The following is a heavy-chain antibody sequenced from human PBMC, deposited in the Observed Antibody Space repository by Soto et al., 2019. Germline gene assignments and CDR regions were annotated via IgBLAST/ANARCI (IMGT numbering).Heavy chain of an antibody. CDR1: GGTFSSYA. D-gene: IGHD3-22*01. CDR2: MIPIFGTA. CDR3: ASHYDSSGYYYRGLDY. Sequence: QVQLVQSGAEVKKPGSSVKVYCKASGGTFSSYAISWVRQAPGQGLEWMGGMIPIFGTADYAQKFQGRVTITADESTSTGNMELSSLRSEDTAVYYCASHYDSSGYYYRGLDYWGQGTLVNFSS. J-gene: IGHJ4*02. V-gene: IGHV1-69*12.